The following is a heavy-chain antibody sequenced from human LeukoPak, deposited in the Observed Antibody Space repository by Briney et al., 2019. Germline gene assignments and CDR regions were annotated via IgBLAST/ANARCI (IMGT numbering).Heavy chain of an antibody. CDR1: GGSFSGYY. CDR2: INHSGST. V-gene: IGHV4-34*01. CDR3: ARFFYSSSLDAFDI. D-gene: IGHD6-6*01. J-gene: IGHJ3*02. Sequence: TSETLSLTCAVYGGSFSGYYWSWIRQPPGKGLEWIGEINHSGSTNYNPSLKSRVTISVDTSKNQFSLKLSSVTAADTAVYYCARFFYSSSLDAFDIWGQGTMVTVSS.